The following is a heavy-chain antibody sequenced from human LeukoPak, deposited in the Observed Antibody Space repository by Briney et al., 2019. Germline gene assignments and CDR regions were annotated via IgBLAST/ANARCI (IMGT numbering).Heavy chain of an antibody. CDR1: GFTFSSSA. CDR2: INWNGVNT. J-gene: IGHJ5*02. V-gene: IGHV3-20*04. D-gene: IGHD4-23*01. CDR3: ARDKDGGYNWFDP. Sequence: GGSLRLSCAASGFTFSSSAMSWFRQAPGKGLEWVSHINWNGVNTYYADSVKGRFTISRDNAKNSLYLQMNSLRAEDTALYYCARDKDGGYNWFDPWGQGTLVTVSS.